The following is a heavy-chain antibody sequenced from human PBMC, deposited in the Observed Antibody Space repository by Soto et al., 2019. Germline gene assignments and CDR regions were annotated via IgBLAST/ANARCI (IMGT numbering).Heavy chain of an antibody. D-gene: IGHD3-9*01. J-gene: IGHJ5*02. Sequence: SVKVSCKASGGTFGSYGISWVRQAPGQGLEWMGGIIPMFGTAKNAQKFQGRVTITADESTSTVYMELSSLRSEDTAVYYCARVVLTSSYQINWFGPWGQGTPVTVSS. V-gene: IGHV1-69*13. CDR1: GGTFGSYG. CDR2: IIPMFGTA. CDR3: ARVVLTSSYQINWFGP.